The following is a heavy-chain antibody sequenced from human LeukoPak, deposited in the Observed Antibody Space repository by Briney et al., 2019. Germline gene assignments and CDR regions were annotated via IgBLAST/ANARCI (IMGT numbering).Heavy chain of an antibody. Sequence: GGSRRLSGAASGFTFSSYSMSWVGQAPGKGLEWVSAISGSGGTTIYADSVKGRFTISRDNSKNTLYLQMDSLRAEDTAIYYVTRTAQYTSFDPWGQGTL. J-gene: IGHJ5*02. CDR2: ISGSGGTT. CDR1: GFTFSSYS. CDR3: TRTAQYTSFDP. D-gene: IGHD1-7*01. V-gene: IGHV3-23*01.